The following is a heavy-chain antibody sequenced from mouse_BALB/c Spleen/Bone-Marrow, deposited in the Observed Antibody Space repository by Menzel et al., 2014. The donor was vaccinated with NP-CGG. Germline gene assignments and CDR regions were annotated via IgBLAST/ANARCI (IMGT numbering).Heavy chain of an antibody. CDR1: GYSFTGYF. D-gene: IGHD2-10*02. CDR3: GKEYGNYDYAMDY. CDR2: INPYNGDT. J-gene: IGHJ4*01. Sequence: VQLKESGPELVKPGASVKISCKASGYSFTGYFMNWVKQSHGKSLEWIGRINPYNGDTFYNQKFKGKATLTVDKSSSTAHMELLSLTSEDSAVYYCGKEYGNYDYAMDYWGQGTTVTVSS. V-gene: IGHV1-37*01.